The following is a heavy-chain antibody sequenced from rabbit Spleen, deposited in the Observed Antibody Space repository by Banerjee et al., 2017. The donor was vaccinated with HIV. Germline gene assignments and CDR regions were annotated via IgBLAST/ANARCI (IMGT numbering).Heavy chain of an antibody. J-gene: IGHJ6*01. V-gene: IGHV1S45*01. CDR2: IDIGSRDFT. Sequence: QEQLVEYGGDLVQPEGSLTLSCKASGFILSSNWICWVRQDPGKGLEWIACIDIGSRDFTYYASWAKGRFTISKTSSTTVTLQMTSLTVADTATYFFARDTGSSFSTYGMDLWGQGTLVTVS. CDR1: GFILSSNW. D-gene: IGHD8-1*01. CDR3: ARDTGSSFSTYGMDL.